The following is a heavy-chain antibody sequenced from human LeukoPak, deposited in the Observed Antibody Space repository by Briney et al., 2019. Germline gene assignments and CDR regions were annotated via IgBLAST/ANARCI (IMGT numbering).Heavy chain of an antibody. J-gene: IGHJ4*02. D-gene: IGHD4-17*01. CDR1: GFTFSSYA. CDR3: AKHNGDWGFDY. V-gene: IGHV3-23*01. Sequence: GGSLRLSCAASGFTFSSYAMSWVRQAPGKGLEWVSGISSSYADSVKGRFTISRDNSKNTLYLQMNSLRAEDTAVYYCAKHNGDWGFDYWGQGTLVTVSS. CDR2: ISS.